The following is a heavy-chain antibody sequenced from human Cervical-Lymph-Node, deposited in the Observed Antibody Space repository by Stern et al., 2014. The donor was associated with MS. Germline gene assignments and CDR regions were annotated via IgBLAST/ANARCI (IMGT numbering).Heavy chain of an antibody. V-gene: IGHV1-69*01. Sequence: VQLVQSGAEVRKPGSSVQVSCKTSGGTFSTYSFSWVRQAPGQGLEWMGGIIPIFRTNNYAQKFQGTVRITADESTSTIYIVLSSLRSEDTAVYYCARDILLRPGSHDALDIWGQGTVVTVSS. J-gene: IGHJ3*02. CDR2: IIPIFRTN. CDR3: ARDILLRPGSHDALDI. D-gene: IGHD2-21*01. CDR1: GGTFSTYS.